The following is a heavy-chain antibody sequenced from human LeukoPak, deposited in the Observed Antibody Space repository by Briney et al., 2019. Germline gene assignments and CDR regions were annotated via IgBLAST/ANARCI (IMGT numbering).Heavy chain of an antibody. Sequence: GALRLSCAASGFTFSDYDMNWVRQAPGKGLEWVSSISSSSIYVSYADSVKGRYTISRDNAKNSLYLQMNSLRAEDTAVYYCARVTSYYYNTSGDYYFDHWGQGTLVTVSS. V-gene: IGHV3-21*01. CDR1: GFTFSDYD. CDR3: ARVTSYYYNTSGDYYFDH. D-gene: IGHD3-22*01. CDR2: ISSSSIYV. J-gene: IGHJ4*02.